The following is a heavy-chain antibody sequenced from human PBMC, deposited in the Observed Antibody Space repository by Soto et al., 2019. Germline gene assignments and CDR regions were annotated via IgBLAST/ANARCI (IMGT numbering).Heavy chain of an antibody. J-gene: IGHJ4*02. Sequence: QVQLVQSGAEVKKPGSSVKVSCKASGGTFSSYTISWVRQAPGQGLEWMGRIIPILGIANYAQKFQGRVTITADKSTSTAYMELSSLRSEDTAVYYCARSLLWWCLLPFDYWGQGTLVTVSS. CDR2: IIPILGIA. CDR1: GGTFSSYT. D-gene: IGHD2-21*01. V-gene: IGHV1-69*02. CDR3: ARSLLWWCLLPFDY.